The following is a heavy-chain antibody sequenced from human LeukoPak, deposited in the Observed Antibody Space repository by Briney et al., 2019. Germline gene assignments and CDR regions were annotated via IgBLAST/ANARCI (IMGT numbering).Heavy chain of an antibody. D-gene: IGHD2-21*02. J-gene: IGHJ2*01. CDR1: GFTLDDYA. V-gene: IGHV3-9*01. CDR3: AKDYCGGDCYSGWYFDL. Sequence: GGSLRLSCAASGFTLDDYAMHWVRQAPGKSLEWVAGIGYNSDTIAYADSVKGRFTISRDNAKNSLYLQMNSLRAEDTALYYCAKDYCGGDCYSGWYFDLWGRGTLVTVSS. CDR2: IGYNSDTI.